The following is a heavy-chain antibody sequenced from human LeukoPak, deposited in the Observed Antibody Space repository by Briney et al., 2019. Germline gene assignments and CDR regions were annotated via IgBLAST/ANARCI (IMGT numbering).Heavy chain of an antibody. Sequence: PGGSLRLSCAASGFTFSGYGMHWVRQAPGKGLEWVAFIRYDGSNKYYADSVKGRFTISRDNSKNTLYLQMNSLRAEDTAVYYCATDRGYYTSGSYYLDYWGQGTLVNVSS. CDR2: IRYDGSNK. CDR3: ATDRGYYTSGSYYLDY. J-gene: IGHJ4*02. V-gene: IGHV3-30*02. D-gene: IGHD3-10*01. CDR1: GFTFSGYG.